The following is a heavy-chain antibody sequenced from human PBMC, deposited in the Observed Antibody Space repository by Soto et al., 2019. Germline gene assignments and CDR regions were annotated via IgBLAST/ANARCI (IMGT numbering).Heavy chain of an antibody. CDR2: ISSSGSTI. J-gene: IGHJ6*02. CDR1: GFTFSSYE. Sequence: EVQMLESGGGLVRPGGSLRLSCAASGFTFSSYEMNWVRQAPGKGLEWVSYISSSGSTIYYADSVKGRFTISRDNAKNSLYLQMNSLRAEDTAVYYCARDLTFGVVIPGGYGMDVWGQGTTVTVSS. CDR3: ARDLTFGVVIPGGYGMDV. V-gene: IGHV3-48*03. D-gene: IGHD3-3*01.